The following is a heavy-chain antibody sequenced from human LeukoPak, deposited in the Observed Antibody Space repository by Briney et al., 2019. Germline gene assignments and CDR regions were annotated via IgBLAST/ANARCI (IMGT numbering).Heavy chain of an antibody. J-gene: IGHJ5*02. Sequence: SETLSLTCAVSGGSISSSNWWSWVRQPPGKGLEWIGEIYHSGSTNYNPSLKSRVTISVDKSKNQFSLKLSSVTAADTAVYYCGRAGTTVTYNWFDPWGQGNLVTVS. CDR3: GRAGTTVTYNWFDP. D-gene: IGHD4-17*01. CDR2: IYHSGST. V-gene: IGHV4-4*02. CDR1: GGSISSSNW.